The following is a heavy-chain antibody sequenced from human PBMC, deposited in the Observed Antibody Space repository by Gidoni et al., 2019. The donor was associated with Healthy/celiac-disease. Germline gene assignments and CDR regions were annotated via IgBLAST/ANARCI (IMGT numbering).Heavy chain of an antibody. V-gene: IGHV2-26*01. CDR1: GFSLSNARMG. Sequence: QVTLKESGPVLVKPTETLTLPCTVTGFSLSNARMGVSWNRQPPGKALAWLAHIFSNDEKSYSTSLKSRRTISKDTSKSQVVLTMTNMDPVDTATYYCARVHSSGWRDMDYWGQGTLVTVSA. CDR3: ARVHSSGWRDMDY. CDR2: IFSNDEK. D-gene: IGHD6-19*01. J-gene: IGHJ4*02.